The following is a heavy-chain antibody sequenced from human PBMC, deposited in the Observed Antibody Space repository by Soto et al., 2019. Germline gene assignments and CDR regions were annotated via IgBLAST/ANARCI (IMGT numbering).Heavy chain of an antibody. D-gene: IGHD3-3*01. V-gene: IGHV1-69*01. CDR2: IIPVFGTP. CDR3: AGGSFGVMITLDF. J-gene: IGHJ4*02. CDR1: GGTFSNYA. Sequence: QVQLVQSGAEVKKPGSSVKVSCKASGGTFSNYAISWVRQDPGQGLEWMGGIIPVFGTPKYAQKFQDRVTMTADPSTNTVYMELSSLRSDDTAMYYCAGGSFGVMITLDFWGQGTLVTVSS.